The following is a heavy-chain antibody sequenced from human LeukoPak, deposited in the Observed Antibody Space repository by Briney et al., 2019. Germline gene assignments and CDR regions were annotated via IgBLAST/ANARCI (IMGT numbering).Heavy chain of an antibody. CDR3: ARQPSGYYEKSGYYPYYFDS. V-gene: IGHV4-59*08. J-gene: IGHJ4*02. Sequence: SETLSLTCTVSGGSFTSYYWTWVRQPPGKGLEWVGNIFYTGSTRYGPSLNSRVTISLDTSRSQFSLKLNSVTAADTVVYYCARQPSGYYEKSGYYPYYFDSWGQGTLVTVSS. CDR1: GGSFTSYY. D-gene: IGHD3-22*01. CDR2: IFYTGST.